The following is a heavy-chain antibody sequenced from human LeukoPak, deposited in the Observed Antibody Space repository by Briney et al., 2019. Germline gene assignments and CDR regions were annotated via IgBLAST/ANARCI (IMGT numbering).Heavy chain of an antibody. V-gene: IGHV3-7*01. Sequence: HPGGSLRLSCEASGFTFRDYWMTWVRQAPGKGLEWVANVKQDGTEKFYVDSVKGRFTISRDNGKNSLYLQMNSLRVEDTAIYYCARAGGTSWADYWGQGTLVTVSS. CDR3: ARAGGTSWADY. D-gene: IGHD6-13*01. CDR1: GFTFRDYW. J-gene: IGHJ4*02. CDR2: VKQDGTEK.